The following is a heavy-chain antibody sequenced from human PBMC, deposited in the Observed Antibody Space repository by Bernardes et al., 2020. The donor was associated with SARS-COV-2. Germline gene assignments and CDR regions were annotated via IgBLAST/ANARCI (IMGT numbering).Heavy chain of an antibody. D-gene: IGHD3-3*01. CDR1: GFTFSSYA. CDR3: AKREYYDFWSGPIDY. J-gene: IGHJ4*02. V-gene: IGHV3-23*01. CDR2: ISGSGGST. Sequence: GGSLRLSCAASGFTFSSYAMNWVRQAPGKGLEWDSAISGSGGSTYYADSVRGRFTISRDNSKNMLYLQMNSQRAEDTAVYYCAKREYYDFWSGPIDYWGQGTLVTVSS.